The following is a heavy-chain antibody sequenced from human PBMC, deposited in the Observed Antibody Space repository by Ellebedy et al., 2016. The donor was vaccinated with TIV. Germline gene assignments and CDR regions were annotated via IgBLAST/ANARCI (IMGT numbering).Heavy chain of an antibody. J-gene: IGHJ6*02. CDR1: GFTFSSYS. CDR3: ARDPGYSYGTGGMDV. CDR2: ISSSSSYI. V-gene: IGHV3-21*01. Sequence: PGGSLRLSCAASGFTFSSYSMNWVRQAPGQGLEWVSSISSSSSYIYYADSVKGRFTISRDNAKNSLYLQMNSLRAEDTAVYYCARDPGYSYGTGGMDVWGQGTTVTVSS. D-gene: IGHD5-18*01.